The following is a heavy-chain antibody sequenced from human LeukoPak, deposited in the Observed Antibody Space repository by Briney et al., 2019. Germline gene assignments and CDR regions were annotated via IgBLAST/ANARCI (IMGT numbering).Heavy chain of an antibody. CDR3: TRVARVGVLLWFGEFDYYGMDV. V-gene: IGHV3-49*03. CDR2: IRSKAYGGTT. CDR1: GFTFGDYA. J-gene: IGHJ6*02. D-gene: IGHD3-10*01. Sequence: GGSLRLSCTASGFTFGDYAMSWFRQAPGKGLEWVGFIRSKAYGGTTEYAASVKGRFTISRDDSKSIAYLQMNSLKTEDTAVYYCTRVARVGVLLWFGEFDYYGMDVWGQGTTVTVSS.